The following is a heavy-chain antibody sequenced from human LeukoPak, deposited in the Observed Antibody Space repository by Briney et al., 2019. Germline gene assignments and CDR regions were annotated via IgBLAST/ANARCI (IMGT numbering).Heavy chain of an antibody. V-gene: IGHV3-11*01. CDR2: ISSSGSTI. CDR1: GFTFSDYY. CDR3: AKSPLVPAAIDWFDP. D-gene: IGHD2-2*02. Sequence: GGSLRLSCAASGFTFSDYYMSWIRQAPGKGLEWVSYISSSGSTIYYADSVKGRFTISRDNSKNTLYLQMNSLRAEDTAVYYCAKSPLVPAAIDWFDPWGQGTLVTVSS. J-gene: IGHJ5*02.